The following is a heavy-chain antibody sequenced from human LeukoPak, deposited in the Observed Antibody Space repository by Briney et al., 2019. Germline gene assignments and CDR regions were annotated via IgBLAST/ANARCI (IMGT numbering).Heavy chain of an antibody. V-gene: IGHV1-24*01. D-gene: IGHD3-22*01. CDR2: YDPEDGET. J-gene: IGHJ4*02. Sequence: ASVKVSCKTSGHTFTSYYMHWVRQAPGKGLEWMGGYDPEDGETIYAQKFQGRVSMTEDTSTDTAYMELRSLSFEDTAVYYCTTERAYYYDGSGYYFHFDYWGQGTLVTVSS. CDR3: TTERAYYYDGSGYYFHFDY. CDR1: GHTFTSYY.